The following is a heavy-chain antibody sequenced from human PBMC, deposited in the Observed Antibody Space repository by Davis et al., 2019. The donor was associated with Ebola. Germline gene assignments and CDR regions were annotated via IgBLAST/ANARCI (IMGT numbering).Heavy chain of an antibody. J-gene: IGHJ5*02. Sequence: ASVKVSCKASGGTFSSYAISWVRQAPGQGLEWMGIINPSGGSTSYAQKFQGRVTMTRDTSTSTVYMELSSLRSEDTAVYYCARSTMVRGVILPWGQGTLVTVSS. CDR3: ARSTMVRGVILP. D-gene: IGHD3-10*01. CDR1: GGTFSSYA. V-gene: IGHV1-46*01. CDR2: INPSGGST.